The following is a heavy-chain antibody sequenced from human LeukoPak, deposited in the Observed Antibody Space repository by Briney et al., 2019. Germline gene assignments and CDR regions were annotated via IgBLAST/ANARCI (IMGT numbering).Heavy chain of an antibody. CDR2: ISGSGGST. Sequence: GGSLRLSCAASGFTFSSHGMSWVRQAPGKGLEWVSGISGSGGSTYYADSVKGRFTISRDNSKNTLYVQMNSLRAEDTAVYYCAKGRAGIDYWGQGTLVIVSS. D-gene: IGHD6-19*01. J-gene: IGHJ4*02. V-gene: IGHV3-23*01. CDR1: GFTFSSHG. CDR3: AKGRAGIDY.